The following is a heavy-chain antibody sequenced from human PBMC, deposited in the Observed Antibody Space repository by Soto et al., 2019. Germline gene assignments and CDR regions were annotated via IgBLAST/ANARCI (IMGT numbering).Heavy chain of an antibody. CDR2: ISGSGGST. CDR1: GFTFSSYA. Sequence: EVQLLESGGGLVQPGGSLRLSCAASGFTFSSYAMSWVRQAPGQGLEWVSGISGSGGSTHYADSVKGWFTISRDYSKNTLYLLMNSLRAEDAAVYYCAKEGSYDWGYFDYWGQGTLVTVSS. D-gene: IGHD3-16*01. V-gene: IGHV3-23*01. J-gene: IGHJ4*02. CDR3: AKEGSYDWGYFDY.